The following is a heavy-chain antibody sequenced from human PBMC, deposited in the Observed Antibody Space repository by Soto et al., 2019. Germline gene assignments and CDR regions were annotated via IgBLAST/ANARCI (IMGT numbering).Heavy chain of an antibody. CDR2: INPNSGGT. Sequence: ASVKVSCKASGYTFTGYYMHWVRQAPGQGLEWMGWINPNSGGTNYAQKFQGRVTMTRDTSISTAYMELSRLRSDDTAVYYCATAPLSRFHYYDSSGFHRWFDPWGQGTMVTVSS. CDR3: ATAPLSRFHYYDSSGFHRWFDP. V-gene: IGHV1-2*02. CDR1: GYTFTGYY. D-gene: IGHD3-22*01. J-gene: IGHJ5*02.